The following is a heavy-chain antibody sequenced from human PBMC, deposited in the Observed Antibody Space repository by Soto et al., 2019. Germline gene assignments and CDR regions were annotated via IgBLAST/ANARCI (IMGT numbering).Heavy chain of an antibody. D-gene: IGHD5-18*01. CDR3: ARGGYSYGSFYYLDY. CDR2: IFYSGST. J-gene: IGHJ4*02. Sequence: QVHLQESGPGLVKPSETLSLTCTVSGGSISSYYWSWIRQPPGKGLEWIGYIFYSGSTNYNPSLRRRVTISLDTSKIQLSLKLHSVTAADTAVYYCARGGYSYGSFYYLDYWGQGTLVTVSS. V-gene: IGHV4-59*01. CDR1: GGSISSYY.